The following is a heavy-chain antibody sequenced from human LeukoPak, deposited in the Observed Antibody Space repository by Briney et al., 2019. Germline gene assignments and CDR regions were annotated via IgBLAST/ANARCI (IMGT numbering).Heavy chain of an antibody. CDR2: IYYSGST. Sequence: TSETLSLTCTVSGGSINSGGYSWSWIRQHPGKGLEWIGHIYYSGSTYYNPSLKSRVTISADTSKNQFSLNLSSVTAADTAVYYCARDLNYGGNSGFDYWGQGTLVTVSS. D-gene: IGHD4-23*01. CDR1: GGSINSGGYS. CDR3: ARDLNYGGNSGFDY. V-gene: IGHV4-31*03. J-gene: IGHJ4*02.